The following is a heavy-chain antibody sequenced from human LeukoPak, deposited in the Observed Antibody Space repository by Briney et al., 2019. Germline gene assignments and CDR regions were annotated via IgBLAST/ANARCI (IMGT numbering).Heavy chain of an antibody. CDR3: ARGEYYHASGAS. J-gene: IGHJ5*02. CDR1: GGSISNYY. V-gene: IGHV4-59*01. Sequence: SETLSLTCTVSGGSISNYYCTWIRQPPGKGLEWIGHHSGSTSYNPSLKSRVTISVDTSKNQFSLKLRSVTAADTAVYYCARGEYYHASGASWGQGTLVTVSS. D-gene: IGHD3-10*01. CDR2: HSGST.